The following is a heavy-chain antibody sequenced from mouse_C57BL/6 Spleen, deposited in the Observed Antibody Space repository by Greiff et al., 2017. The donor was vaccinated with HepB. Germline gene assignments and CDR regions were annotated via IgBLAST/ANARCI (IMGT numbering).Heavy chain of an antibody. Sequence: VQLQQPGAELVRPGSSVKLSCKASGYTFTSYWMPWVKQRPIQGLEWIGNIDPSDSETHYNQKFKDKATLTVDKSSSTAYMQLSSLTSEDSAVYYCARRDKYSNYEAMDYWGQGTSVTVSS. D-gene: IGHD2-5*01. V-gene: IGHV1-52*01. CDR2: IDPSDSET. CDR1: GYTFTSYW. CDR3: ARRDKYSNYEAMDY. J-gene: IGHJ4*01.